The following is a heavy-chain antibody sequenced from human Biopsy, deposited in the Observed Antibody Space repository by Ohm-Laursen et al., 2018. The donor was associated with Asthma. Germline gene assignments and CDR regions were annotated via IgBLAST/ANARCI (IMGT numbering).Heavy chain of an antibody. Sequence: SLRLSCSASGFAVSRDYMFWVRQAPGKGLEWVSVIYSGGTSHTADSVRGRFTISRDYSKNTLYLQMHSLRVEDTAVYYCARGDSSGWSHYYFDYWGQGTLVTVYS. CDR3: ARGDSSGWSHYYFDY. J-gene: IGHJ4*02. V-gene: IGHV3-53*01. CDR1: GFAVSRDY. CDR2: IYSGGTS. D-gene: IGHD6-19*01.